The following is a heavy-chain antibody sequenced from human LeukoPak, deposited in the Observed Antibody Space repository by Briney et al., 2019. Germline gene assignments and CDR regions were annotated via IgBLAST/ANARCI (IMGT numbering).Heavy chain of an antibody. Sequence: ASVKVCCKASGYTFTGYDMDWVRQAPGPGLEWMGRINPNIGVTNYAPKFQGRVTMNRDTSISRAYMELSRLRSDDTAVYYCARDPKFPGKWGQGTLVTVSS. V-gene: IGHV1-2*06. CDR3: ARDPKFPGK. D-gene: IGHD3-10*01. CDR2: INPNIGVT. CDR1: GYTFTGYD. J-gene: IGHJ4*02.